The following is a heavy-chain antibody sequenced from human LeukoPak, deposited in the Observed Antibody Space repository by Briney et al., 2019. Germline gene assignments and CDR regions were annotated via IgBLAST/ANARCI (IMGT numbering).Heavy chain of an antibody. J-gene: IGHJ6*03. V-gene: IGHV3-7*01. CDR1: GFTFSSYW. CDR2: IKQDGSEK. Sequence: PGGSLRLSCAASGFTFSSYWMSWVRQAPGKGLEWVANIKQDGSEKYYVDSVKGRFTISRDNAKNSLYLQMNSLRAEDTAVYYYASLAPGDDIVVVVAAHYYYYMDVWGKGTKVTVSS. CDR3: ASLAPGDDIVVVVAAHYYYYMDV. D-gene: IGHD2-15*01.